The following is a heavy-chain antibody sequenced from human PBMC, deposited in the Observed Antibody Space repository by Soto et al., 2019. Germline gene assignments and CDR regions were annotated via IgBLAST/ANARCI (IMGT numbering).Heavy chain of an antibody. D-gene: IGHD2-2*01. CDR2: INAGNGNT. CDR1: GYTFTSYD. CDR3: ASVYCISTSCPYDYYYYGMDV. Sequence: ASVKVSCKASGYTFTSYDMHWVRQAPGQRLEWMGWINAGNGNTKYSQKFQGRVTITRDTSASTAYMELSGLRSEDTAVYYCASVYCISTSCPYDYYYYGMDVWGQGTTVTVSS. J-gene: IGHJ6*02. V-gene: IGHV1-3*01.